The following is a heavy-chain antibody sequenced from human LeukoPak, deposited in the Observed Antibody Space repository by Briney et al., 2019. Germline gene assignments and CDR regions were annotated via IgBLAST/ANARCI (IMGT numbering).Heavy chain of an antibody. CDR3: ARGERYDSSGYPDS. CDR1: GYTFTGYY. V-gene: IGHV1-2*02. CDR2: INPNTGGT. D-gene: IGHD3-22*01. J-gene: IGHJ4*02. Sequence: ASVKVSCKASGYTFTGYYMHWVRQAPGQGLEWMGWINPNTGGTNYAQKFQGRVTVTRDTSISTAYMELTRLTSDDTAVYYCARGERYDSSGYPDSWGQGTLVTVSS.